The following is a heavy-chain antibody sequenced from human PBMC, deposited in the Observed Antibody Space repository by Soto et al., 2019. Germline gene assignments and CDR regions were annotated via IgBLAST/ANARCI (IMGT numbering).Heavy chain of an antibody. CDR2: IGLSGDTI. V-gene: IGHV3-48*03. CDR1: GFSFTNYE. D-gene: IGHD3-16*01. Sequence: GGSLRLSCAVSGFSFTNYEMNWVRQAPGKGLEWIAYIGLSGDTIYYADSVKGRFTISRDHAKNSLELQMNSLRADDTALYYCARESFSASPNFFDYWGRGTQVTVS. CDR3: ARESFSASPNFFDY. J-gene: IGHJ4*02.